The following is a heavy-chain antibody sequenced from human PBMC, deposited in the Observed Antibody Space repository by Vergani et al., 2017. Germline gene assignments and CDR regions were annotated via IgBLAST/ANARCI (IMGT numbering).Heavy chain of an antibody. CDR1: GFTFSSYG. J-gene: IGHJ3*02. CDR2: ISSSGSTI. V-gene: IGHV3-48*04. CDR3: ASVYSAFDI. D-gene: IGHD1-14*01. Sequence: VQLVESGGGVVQPGGSLRLSCAASGFTFSSYGMHWVRQAPGKGLEWVSYISSSGSTIYYADSVKGRFTISRDNAKNSLYLQMNSLRAEDTAAYYCASVYSAFDIWGQGTMVTVSS.